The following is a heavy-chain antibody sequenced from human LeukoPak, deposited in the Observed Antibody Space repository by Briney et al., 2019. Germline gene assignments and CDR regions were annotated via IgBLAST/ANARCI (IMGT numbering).Heavy chain of an antibody. CDR1: GASITSYY. Sequence: SETLSLTCTVSGASITSYYWSWIRQPPGKALEWIGYIYYSGSTNYNPSLKSRVTISVDTSKNQFSLKLRSVTAADTAVYYCVSEVVTSIGYFQHWGQGTLVTVSS. V-gene: IGHV4-59*01. J-gene: IGHJ1*01. D-gene: IGHD2-21*02. CDR3: VSEVVTSIGYFQH. CDR2: IYYSGST.